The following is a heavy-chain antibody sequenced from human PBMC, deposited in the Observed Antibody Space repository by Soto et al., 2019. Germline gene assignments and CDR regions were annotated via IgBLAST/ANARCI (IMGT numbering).Heavy chain of an antibody. J-gene: IGHJ4*02. CDR2: IKKDGSEI. D-gene: IGHD3-10*01. CDR3: ARAADMIRGVIFGY. V-gene: IGHV3-7*04. Sequence: EVQLVESGGGLVQPGGSLRLSCAASGFTFSSYWMAWVRQAPGKGLEWVANIKKDGSEIYYVDSVKGRFANSRDNAKNSLYLQLNSLRVDDTALYYCARAADMIRGVIFGYWGQGTLVTVSS. CDR1: GFTFSSYW.